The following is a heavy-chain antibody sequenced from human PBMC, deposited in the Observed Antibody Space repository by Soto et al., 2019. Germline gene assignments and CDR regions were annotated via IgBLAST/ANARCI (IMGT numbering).Heavy chain of an antibody. CDR1: GGSVSSGSYY. J-gene: IGHJ6*02. Sequence: QVQLQESGPGLVKPSETLSLTCTVSGGSVSSGSYYWSWIRQPPGKGLEWIGYIYYSGSTNYNPSLKSRVTISVDTSKNQFSLKLSSVTAADTAVYYCARDRQKRGSYGMDVWGQGTTVTVSS. CDR3: ARDRQKRGSYGMDV. V-gene: IGHV4-61*01. CDR2: IYYSGST. D-gene: IGHD3-16*01.